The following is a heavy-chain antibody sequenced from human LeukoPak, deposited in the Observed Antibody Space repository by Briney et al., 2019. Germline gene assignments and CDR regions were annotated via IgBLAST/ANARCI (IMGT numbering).Heavy chain of an antibody. J-gene: IGHJ3*02. CDR2: ISGSGGST. V-gene: IGHV3-23*01. CDR3: AKRQYYDSGQYAFDI. Sequence: PGGSLRLSCAASGFTFSSYAMSWVRQAPGKGREWVSAISGSGGSTYYADSVKGRFTISRDNSKNTLYLQMNSLRAEDTAVYYCAKRQYYDSGQYAFDIWGQGTMVTVSS. D-gene: IGHD3-22*01. CDR1: GFTFSSYA.